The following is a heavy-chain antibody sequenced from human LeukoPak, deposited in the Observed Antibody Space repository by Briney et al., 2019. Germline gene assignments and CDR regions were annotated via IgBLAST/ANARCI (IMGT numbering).Heavy chain of an antibody. Sequence: QPGGSLRLSCAASGFTFSTYEINWVRQAPGKGLEWLSHISTSGSSIHYADSVKGRFTISRDNTKNSLFLQLNNLRAEDTAIYYCVRDTKDYWGQGTLVTVSS. D-gene: IGHD2-8*01. J-gene: IGHJ4*02. CDR2: ISTSGSSI. CDR3: VRDTKDY. V-gene: IGHV3-48*03. CDR1: GFTFSTYE.